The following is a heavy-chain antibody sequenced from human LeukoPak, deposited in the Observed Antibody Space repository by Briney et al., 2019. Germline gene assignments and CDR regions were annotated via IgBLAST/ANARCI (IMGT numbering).Heavy chain of an antibody. J-gene: IGHJ4*02. V-gene: IGHV3-15*01. D-gene: IGHD3-22*01. CDR1: GFTLTNAW. CDR2: IKSKTDGGTP. CDR3: TKYYYDSSGYLYYFDY. Sequence: RRSLRPSCAPSGFTLTNAWISSGRQAPGNGLEWVGRIKSKTDGGTPDYAAPVKVRFTISKDDSRNTLYLQMNSLKTEDTAVYYCTKYYYDSSGYLYYFDYWGQGTLVTVSS.